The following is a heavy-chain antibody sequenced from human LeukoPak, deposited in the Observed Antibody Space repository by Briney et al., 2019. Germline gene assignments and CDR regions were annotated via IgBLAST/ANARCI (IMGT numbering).Heavy chain of an antibody. CDR3: AKDGGFWSGYSGYYFAY. CDR1: GFTFSSHA. CDR2: ISGSGGST. V-gene: IGHV3-23*01. D-gene: IGHD3-3*01. Sequence: GGSLRLSCAASGFTFSSHAMRWVRQAPGKGLEWVSAISGSGGSTYYADSVKGRFTSSRDNSKNTLYLQMNRLRAEDTAVYYCAKDGGFWSGYSGYYFAYWGQGTLVTVSS. J-gene: IGHJ4*02.